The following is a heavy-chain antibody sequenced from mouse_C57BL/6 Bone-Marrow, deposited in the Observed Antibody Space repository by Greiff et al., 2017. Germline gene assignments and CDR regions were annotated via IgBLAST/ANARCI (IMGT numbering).Heavy chain of an antibody. CDR1: GYTFTSYG. V-gene: IGHV1-81*01. CDR2: IYPRSGNT. CDR3: AREKNYDGFDY. Sequence: QVQLKESGAELARPGASVKLSCKASGYTFTSYGISWVKQRTGQGLEWIGEIYPRSGNTYYNEKFKGKATLTAEKSSSTAYMEIRRLTSEDSAVYFCAREKNYDGFDYWGQGTTPTVSS. D-gene: IGHD2-3*01. J-gene: IGHJ2*01.